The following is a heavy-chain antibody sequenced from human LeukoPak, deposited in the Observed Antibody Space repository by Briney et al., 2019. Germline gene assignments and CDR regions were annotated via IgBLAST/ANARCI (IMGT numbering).Heavy chain of an antibody. D-gene: IGHD6-13*01. CDR3: ARVPRIAAAGVDY. CDR2: IYHSGGT. CDR1: GGSISSSNW. J-gene: IGHJ4*02. V-gene: IGHV4-4*02. Sequence: SETLSLTCAVSGGSISSSNWWSWVRQPPGKGLEWIGEIYHSGGTNYNPSLKSRVTISVDKSKNQFSLKLSSVTAADTAVYYCARVPRIAAAGVDYWGQGTLVTVSS.